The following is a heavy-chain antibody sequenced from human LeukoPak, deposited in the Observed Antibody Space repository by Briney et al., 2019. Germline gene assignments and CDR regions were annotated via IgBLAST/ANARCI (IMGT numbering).Heavy chain of an antibody. J-gene: IGHJ6*02. CDR1: GYTFTSYG. V-gene: IGHV1-18*01. Sequence: GASVKVSCKASGYTFTSYGISWVRQAPGQGLEWMGWISAYNGNTNYAQKLQGRVTMTTDTSTSTAYMELRSLRSDDTAVYYCARVRVGARGYYYYGPDVWGQGTTVTVSS. CDR3: ARVRVGARGYYYYGPDV. CDR2: ISAYNGNT. D-gene: IGHD1-26*01.